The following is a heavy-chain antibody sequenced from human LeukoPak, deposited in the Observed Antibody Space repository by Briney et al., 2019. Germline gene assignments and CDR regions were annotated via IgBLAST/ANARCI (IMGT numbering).Heavy chain of an antibody. J-gene: IGHJ6*02. CDR1: GFTFSDYY. CDR2: ISSSGSTI. Sequence: GSLRLSCAASGFTFSDYYMSWIRQAPGKGLEWVSYISSSGSTIYYADSVKGRFTISRDNAKNSLYLQMNSLRAEDTAVYYCARDFWGWRMGYYYGMDVWGQGTTVTVSS. V-gene: IGHV3-11*01. D-gene: IGHD3-16*01. CDR3: ARDFWGWRMGYYYGMDV.